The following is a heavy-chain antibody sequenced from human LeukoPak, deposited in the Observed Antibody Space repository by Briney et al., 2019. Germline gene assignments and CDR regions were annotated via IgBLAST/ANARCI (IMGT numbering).Heavy chain of an antibody. CDR2: IYYTGST. CDR3: ASRKLGNDY. V-gene: IGHV4-59*02. D-gene: IGHD7-27*01. J-gene: IGHJ4*02. Sequence: PSETLSLTCTISGGSVSDYYWSWIRQSPGKGLEWIGYIYYTGSTTYNPSLKSRVTISADASKNQFSLKLSSVTAADTAVYYCASRKLGNDYWGQGTLVTVSS. CDR1: GGSVSDYY.